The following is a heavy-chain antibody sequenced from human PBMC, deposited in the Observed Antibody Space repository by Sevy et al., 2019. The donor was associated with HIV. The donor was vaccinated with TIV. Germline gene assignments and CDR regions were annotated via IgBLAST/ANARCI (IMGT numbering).Heavy chain of an antibody. D-gene: IGHD1-7*01. CDR1: GDTFSTYD. J-gene: IGHJ6*02. CDR3: AGGGSGEVWNYGYYYYGMDV. CDR2: MSPKSGST. V-gene: IGHV1-8*02. Sequence: ASVKVSCKASGDTFSTYDINWVRQAPGQGLEWMGWMSPKSGSTGFAQKFQGRLTMTRDTSINTAYMELSSLRAEDTGVFYCAGGGSGEVWNYGYYYYGMDVWGQGTTVTVSS.